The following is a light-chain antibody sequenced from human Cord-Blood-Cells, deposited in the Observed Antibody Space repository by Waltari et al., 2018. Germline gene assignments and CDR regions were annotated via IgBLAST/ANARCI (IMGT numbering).Light chain of an antibody. V-gene: IGKV1-39*01. CDR3: QQSYSTPLYS. J-gene: IGKJ2*03. Sequence: DIQMTQSPSSLPASVGDRVTITCRGSQSMSSYLNCYQQKPGKAPKLLIYAASSLQRGVPSRFSGSGSCTEFTLTISSLQPEDFATYYCQQSYSTPLYSFGQGTKLEIK. CDR1: QSMSSY. CDR2: AAS.